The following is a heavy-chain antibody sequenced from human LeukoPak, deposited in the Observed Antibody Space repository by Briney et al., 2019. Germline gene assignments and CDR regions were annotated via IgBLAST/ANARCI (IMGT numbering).Heavy chain of an antibody. Sequence: GGSLRLSCAASGFTVSSNYMSWVRQAPGKGLEWVSVIYSGGSTYYADSVKGRFTISRDNSKNTLYLQMNSLRAEDTALYHCARTYCSSTSCYYYYYYGMDVWGQGTTVTVSS. V-gene: IGHV3-66*01. D-gene: IGHD2-2*01. CDR2: IYSGGST. CDR1: GFTVSSNY. CDR3: ARTYCSSTSCYYYYYYGMDV. J-gene: IGHJ6*02.